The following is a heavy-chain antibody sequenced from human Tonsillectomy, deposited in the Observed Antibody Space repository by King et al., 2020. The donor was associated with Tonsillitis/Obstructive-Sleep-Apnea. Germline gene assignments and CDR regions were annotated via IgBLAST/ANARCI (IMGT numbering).Heavy chain of an antibody. V-gene: IGHV1-2*04. D-gene: IGHD3-22*01. J-gene: IGHJ6*03. CDR3: ARGRGDYYDSSGYFVGYYYYMDV. CDR2: INPNSGGT. CDR1: GYTFTGYY. Sequence: LQLVQSGAEVKKPGASVKVSCKASGYTFTGYYMHWVRQAPGQGLEWMGWINPNSGGTNYAQKFQGWVTMTRDMSISTAYMGLSRLRSDDTAVYYCARGRGDYYDSSGYFVGYYYYMDVWGKGTTVTVSS.